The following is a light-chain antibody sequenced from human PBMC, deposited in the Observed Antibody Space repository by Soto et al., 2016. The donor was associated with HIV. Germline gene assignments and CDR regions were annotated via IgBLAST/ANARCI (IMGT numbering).Light chain of an antibody. CDR3: QQSYSNPPYT. Sequence: DIQMTQSPSSLSAPVGDRVTLTCRASQSIHAYLNWYQQKPGKAPILLIYAASTLQSGVPSRFSGSGSGTDFTLTISSLQPEDFATYYCQQSYSNPPYTFGQGTKLEIK. CDR2: AAS. J-gene: IGKJ2*01. CDR1: QSIHAY. V-gene: IGKV1-39*01.